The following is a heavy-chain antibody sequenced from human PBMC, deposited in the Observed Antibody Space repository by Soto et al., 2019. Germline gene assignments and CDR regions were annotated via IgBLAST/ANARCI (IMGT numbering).Heavy chain of an antibody. V-gene: IGHV3-23*01. J-gene: IGHJ6*02. Sequence: EVQLLESGGGLVQPGGSLRLSCAASGFTFSSYAMNWVRQAPGKGLEWVSVISGSGGSTYYADSVKGRFTISRDNSKNTLDLQMKSLRAEDTAVYYWAKSTDSSGGNYYYGMDVWGQGTTVTVSS. D-gene: IGHD6-6*01. CDR1: GFTFSSYA. CDR3: AKSTDSSGGNYYYGMDV. CDR2: ISGSGGST.